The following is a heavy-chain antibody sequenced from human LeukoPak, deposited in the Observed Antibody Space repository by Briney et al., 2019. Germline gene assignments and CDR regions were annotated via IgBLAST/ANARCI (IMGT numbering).Heavy chain of an antibody. J-gene: IGHJ4*02. CDR1: GFTFSSYA. V-gene: IGHV3-23*01. CDR3: ASDRLNRAYCGNDCYSAAFDY. Sequence: GGSLRLSCAASGFTFSSYATSWVRQAPGKGREWVSAISGSGGSTFNADAAKGRFTISRDNSKTTLYLKTHRLSAEDTAVYSCASDRLNRAYCGNDCYSAAFDYWGQGTLVTVSS. D-gene: IGHD2-21*02. CDR2: ISGSGGST.